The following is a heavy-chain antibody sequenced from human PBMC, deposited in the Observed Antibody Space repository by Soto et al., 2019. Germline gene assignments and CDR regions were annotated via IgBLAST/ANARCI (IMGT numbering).Heavy chain of an antibody. J-gene: IGHJ4*02. D-gene: IGHD1-26*01. Sequence: PGGSLRLSCAAXGFTFSSYGMHWVRQAPGKGLEWVAVISYDGSNKYYADSVKGRFTISRDNSKNTLYLQMNSLRAEDTAVYYSARDPVGATHFDYWGQGALVTVSS. CDR1: GFTFSSYG. V-gene: IGHV3-30*03. CDR2: ISYDGSNK. CDR3: ARDPVGATHFDY.